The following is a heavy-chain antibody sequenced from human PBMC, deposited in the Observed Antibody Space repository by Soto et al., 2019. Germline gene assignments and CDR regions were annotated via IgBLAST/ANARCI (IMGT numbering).Heavy chain of an antibody. J-gene: IGHJ6*02. CDR2: ISYDGSNK. V-gene: IGHV3-30*18. D-gene: IGHD6-6*01. Sequence: QVQLVESGGGVVQPGRSLRLSCAASGFTFSSHGMHWVRQAPGKGLEWVAVISYDGSNKHYADSVKGRFTISRDNSKNTLYLNMNSLRAEDSAVYCCAKDGESSIAGNYCYYGMDVWGQGTKVTVSS. CDR3: AKDGESSIAGNYCYYGMDV. CDR1: GFTFSSHG.